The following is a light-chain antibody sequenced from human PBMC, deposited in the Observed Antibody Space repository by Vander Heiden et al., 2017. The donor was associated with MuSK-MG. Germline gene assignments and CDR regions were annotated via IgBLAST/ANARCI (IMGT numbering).Light chain of an antibody. J-gene: IGKJ4*01. Sequence: DIQMTQSPSSLSASAADRVTITCQASQDISNYLNRYQQKPGKAPKLLIYDASNLETGVPSRFSGSGSGTAFTFTISSLQPEAIETYYCQRYSNLPLTFGGGTKVEIK. CDR1: QDISNY. V-gene: IGKV1-33*01. CDR2: DAS. CDR3: QRYSNLPLT.